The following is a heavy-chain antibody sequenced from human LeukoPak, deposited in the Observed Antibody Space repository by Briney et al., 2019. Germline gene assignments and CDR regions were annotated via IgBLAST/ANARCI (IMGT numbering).Heavy chain of an antibody. CDR2: ISSSGSTI. Sequence: PGGSLRLSCAASGFTFRDYYMSWIRRSPGKGLEWVSYISSSGSTIYYADSVKGRFTISRDNAKNSLYLQMNSLRAEDTAVYYCARKHSYVAFDIWGQGTMVTVSS. D-gene: IGHD3-10*02. J-gene: IGHJ3*02. CDR3: ARKHSYVAFDI. V-gene: IGHV3-11*01. CDR1: GFTFRDYY.